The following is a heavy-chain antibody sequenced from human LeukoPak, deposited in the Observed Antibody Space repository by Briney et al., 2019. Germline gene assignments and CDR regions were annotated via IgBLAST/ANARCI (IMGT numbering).Heavy chain of an antibody. Sequence: PSQTLSLTCTVSGASIRSGDYYWSWIRQPPGKGLEWIGYIYYSGSTNYNPSLKSRVTISVDTSKNQFSLKLSSVTAADTAVYYCARVGYSSGYGHWFDPWGQGTLVTVSS. CDR2: IYYSGST. D-gene: IGHD6-19*01. CDR3: ARVGYSSGYGHWFDP. V-gene: IGHV4-30-4*01. J-gene: IGHJ5*02. CDR1: GASIRSGDYY.